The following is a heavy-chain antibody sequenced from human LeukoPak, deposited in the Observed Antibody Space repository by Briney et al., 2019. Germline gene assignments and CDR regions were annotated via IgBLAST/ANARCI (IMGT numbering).Heavy chain of an antibody. CDR1: GFTLSSYG. Sequence: GGSLRLSCAASGFTLSSYGMHWVRQAPGKGLEWVAVIWYDGSNKYYADSVKGRFTISRDNSKTTLYLQMNSLRAEDTAVYYCASSSGIGVAGIDYWGQGTLVTVSS. CDR2: IWYDGSNK. J-gene: IGHJ4*02. D-gene: IGHD6-19*01. CDR3: ASSSGIGVAGIDY. V-gene: IGHV3-33*01.